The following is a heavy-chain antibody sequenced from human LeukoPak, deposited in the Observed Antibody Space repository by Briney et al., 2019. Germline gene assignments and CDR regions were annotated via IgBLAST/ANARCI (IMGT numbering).Heavy chain of an antibody. Sequence: GGSLRLSCAASGFTFSSYWMSWVRQAPGKGLEWVANIKQDGSEKYYVDSVKGRFTISRDNAKNSLYLQMNSLRAEDTAVYYCARDPNDYGDYGGYMDYWGQGTLVTVSS. J-gene: IGHJ4*02. CDR2: IKQDGSEK. CDR1: GFTFSSYW. CDR3: ARDPNDYGDYGGYMDY. V-gene: IGHV3-7*01. D-gene: IGHD4-17*01.